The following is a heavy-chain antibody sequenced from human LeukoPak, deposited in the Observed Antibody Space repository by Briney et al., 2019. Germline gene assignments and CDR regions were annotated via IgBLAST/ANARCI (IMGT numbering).Heavy chain of an antibody. J-gene: IGHJ4*02. CDR2: ISYDGSNK. Sequence: TGGSLRLSCAASGFTFSSYAMHWVRQAPGKGLEWVAVISYDGSNKYYADSVKGRFTISRDNSKNTLYLQMNSLRAEDTAVYYCAKGWFGELLGPLRYWGQGTLVTVSS. CDR1: GFTFSSYA. D-gene: IGHD3-10*01. CDR3: AKGWFGELLGPLRY. V-gene: IGHV3-30-3*01.